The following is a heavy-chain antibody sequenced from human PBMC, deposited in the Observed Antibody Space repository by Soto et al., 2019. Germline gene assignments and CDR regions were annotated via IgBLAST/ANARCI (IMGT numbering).Heavy chain of an antibody. V-gene: IGHV1-69*13. CDR2: IIPIFGTA. CDR1: GGTFSSYA. CDR3: ARGQGWYYYDSSGYSYFQH. J-gene: IGHJ1*01. D-gene: IGHD3-22*01. Sequence: RASVKVSCKASGGTFSSYAISWVRQAPGQGLEWMGGIIPIFGTANYAQKFQGRVTITADESTSTAYMELSSLRSEDTAVYYCARGQGWYYYDSSGYSYFQHWGQGILVTVSS.